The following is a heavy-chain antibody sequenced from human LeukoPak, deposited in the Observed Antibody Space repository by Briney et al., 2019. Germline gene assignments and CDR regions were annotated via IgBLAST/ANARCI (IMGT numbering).Heavy chain of an antibody. CDR3: ARATFDCSSTSCYLHWYFDL. V-gene: IGHV4-38-2*02. CDR2: IFHSGST. CDR1: GYSISSGYY. J-gene: IGHJ2*01. D-gene: IGHD2-2*01. Sequence: SETLSLTCTVSGYSISSGYYWGWIRQPPGKGLEWIGSIFHSGSTYYNPSLKSRVTISVDTSKNQFSLKLSSVTAADTAVYYCARATFDCSSTSCYLHWYFDLWGRGTLVTVSS.